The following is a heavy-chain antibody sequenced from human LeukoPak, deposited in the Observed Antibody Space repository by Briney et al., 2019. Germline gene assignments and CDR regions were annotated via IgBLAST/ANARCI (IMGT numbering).Heavy chain of an antibody. D-gene: IGHD3-3*01. J-gene: IGHJ1*01. CDR3: ARGPDYDFWSGYYTEYFQH. CDR1: GGSISSYY. Sequence: SETLSLTCTVSGGSISSYYWSRIRQPPGKGLEWIGYIYYSGSTNYNPSLKSRVTISVDTSKNQFSLKLSSVTAADTAVYYCARGPDYDFWSGYYTEYFQHWGQGTLVTVSS. V-gene: IGHV4-59*01. CDR2: IYYSGST.